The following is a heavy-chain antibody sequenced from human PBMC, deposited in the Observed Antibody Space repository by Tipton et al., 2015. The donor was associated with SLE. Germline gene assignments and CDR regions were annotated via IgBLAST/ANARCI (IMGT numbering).Heavy chain of an antibody. J-gene: IGHJ3*02. CDR3: AREPHPKTGSHGFDI. Sequence: SLRLSCAASGFTFSSSWMNWVRLAPGKGLEWVANIKEDGSEKHYVDSVKDRLTISRDNAKNSLYLQMNSLRDEDTAVYYCAREPHPKTGSHGFDIWGQGTMVTVSS. CDR2: IKEDGSEK. V-gene: IGHV3-7*03. D-gene: IGHD1-26*01. CDR1: GFTFSSSW.